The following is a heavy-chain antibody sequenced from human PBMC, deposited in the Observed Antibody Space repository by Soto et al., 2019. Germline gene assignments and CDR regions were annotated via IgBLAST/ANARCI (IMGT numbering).Heavy chain of an antibody. V-gene: IGHV3-74*01. CDR3: VRAAARGDS. CDR2: INTDGSDT. CDR1: GFTFNTCW. Sequence: GGSLRLSCAASGFTFNTCWMHWVRQVPGKGLVWVSRINTDGSDTLYADSVKGRFTISRGNTKNTLYLQMSSLRAEDTAIYYCVRAAARGDSWGQGTLVTVSS. D-gene: IGHD6-13*01. J-gene: IGHJ4*02.